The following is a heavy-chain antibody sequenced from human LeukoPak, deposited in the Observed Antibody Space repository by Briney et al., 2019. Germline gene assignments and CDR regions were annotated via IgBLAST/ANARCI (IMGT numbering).Heavy chain of an antibody. J-gene: IGHJ3*02. CDR2: IYHSGST. CDR3: ARRTYYYDSSGYSYAFDI. CDR1: GGSISSGGYS. D-gene: IGHD3-22*01. V-gene: IGHV4-30-2*01. Sequence: PSETLSLTCAVSGGSISSGGYSWSWIRQPPGKGLEWIGYIYHSGSTYYNPSLKSRVTISVDRSKNQFSLKLSSVTAADTAVYYCARRTYYYDSSGYSYAFDIWGQGTMVTVSS.